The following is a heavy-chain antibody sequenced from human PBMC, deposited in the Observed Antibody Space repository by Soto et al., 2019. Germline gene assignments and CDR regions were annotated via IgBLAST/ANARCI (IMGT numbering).Heavy chain of an antibody. CDR1: GVTFNRQD. CDR2: IIPMFGTR. D-gene: IGHD6-25*01. CDR3: ATSEGRDGYSFDY. J-gene: IGHJ4*02. V-gene: IGHV1-69*13. Sequence: SVKASCRDSGVTFNRQDMRWVRQAPGQGLEWMGGIIPMFGTRHYAEKFQDRVTITADESTGTDYLELSSRTSEDKAVYYCATSEGRDGYSFDYWGPVTLVTVSS.